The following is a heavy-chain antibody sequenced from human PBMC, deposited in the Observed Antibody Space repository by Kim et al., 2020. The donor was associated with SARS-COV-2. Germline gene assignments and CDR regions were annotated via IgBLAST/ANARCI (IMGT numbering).Heavy chain of an antibody. CDR3: AKEGGVNTAYFSAMDV. V-gene: IGHV3-23*02. Sequence: SVKGLFTISRDNSGNALYLEMTSLRAEDTAVYYCAKEGGVNTAYFSAMDVWGQGTTVTVSS. D-gene: IGHD4-17*01. J-gene: IGHJ6*02.